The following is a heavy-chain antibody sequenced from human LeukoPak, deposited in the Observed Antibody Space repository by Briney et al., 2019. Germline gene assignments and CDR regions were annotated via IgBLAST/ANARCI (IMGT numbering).Heavy chain of an antibody. CDR2: IYSGGST. V-gene: IGHV3-66*01. CDR3: VSTRDCSSTSCYWRYFDL. D-gene: IGHD2-2*01. Sequence: GGSLRLSCAASGFTFTTYGMHWVRQAPGKGLEWVSVIYSGGSTYYADSVKGRFTISRDNSKNTLYLQMNSLRAEDTAVYYCVSTRDCSSTSCYWRYFDLWGRGTLVTVSS. J-gene: IGHJ2*01. CDR1: GFTFTTYG.